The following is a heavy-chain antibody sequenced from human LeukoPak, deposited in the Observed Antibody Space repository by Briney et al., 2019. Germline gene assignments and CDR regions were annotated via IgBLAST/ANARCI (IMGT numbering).Heavy chain of an antibody. CDR1: GYSFTSYW. J-gene: IGHJ5*02. CDR3: ARRATSHAWIQTNWSDP. CDR2: IYPGDSDT. V-gene: IGHV5-51*01. Sequence: GESLKISCKGSGYSFTSYWIGWVRQMPGKGLEWMGIIYPGDSDTRYSPSFQGQVTISADKSISTAYLQWSSLKASDTAMYYCARRATSHAWIQTNWSDPWGQGTLVTVSS. D-gene: IGHD5-18*01.